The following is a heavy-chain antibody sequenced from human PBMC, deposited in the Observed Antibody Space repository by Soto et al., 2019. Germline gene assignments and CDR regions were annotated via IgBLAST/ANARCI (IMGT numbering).Heavy chain of an antibody. J-gene: IGHJ6*02. CDR2: ISSSSSTI. Sequence: GGSLILSCASSGFSFSSYSINWVSQAPGTGLEWVSLISSSSSTIYYADSVKGRFTISRDNTKNSLYLHMSSLRAEDTAVYYCARATAGQFGEVLLYHYYYYGMDVWGQGT. CDR1: GFSFSSYS. V-gene: IGHV3-48*01. D-gene: IGHD3-10*01. CDR3: ARATAGQFGEVLLYHYYYYGMDV.